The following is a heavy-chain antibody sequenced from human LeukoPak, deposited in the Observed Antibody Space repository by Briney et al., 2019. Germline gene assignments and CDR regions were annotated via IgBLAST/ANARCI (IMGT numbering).Heavy chain of an antibody. V-gene: IGHV3-23*01. CDR1: GFTFSSYA. CDR3: AKYGIPARPIYYYGMDA. Sequence: PGGSLRLSCAASGFTFSSYAMSWVRQAPGKGLEWVSAISGSGGSTYYADSVKGRFTISRDNSKNTLYLQMNSLRAEDTAVYYCAKYGIPARPIYYYGMDAWGQGTTVTVSS. J-gene: IGHJ6*02. CDR2: ISGSGGST. D-gene: IGHD6-6*01.